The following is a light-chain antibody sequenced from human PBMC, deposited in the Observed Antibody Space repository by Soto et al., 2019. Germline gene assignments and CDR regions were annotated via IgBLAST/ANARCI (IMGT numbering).Light chain of an antibody. CDR3: QHYKEYPWT. CDR1: QSVNNW. CDR2: QAS. V-gene: IGKV1-5*03. Sequence: IQMTQSPSTLSASVGDRVIITCRASQSVNNWLAWYQQRPGTAPKLLVYQASNLQPGVPSRFSGSGSGTDFTLTISSLQAGDFATSCCQHYKEYPWTFGPGTKVEIK. J-gene: IGKJ1*01.